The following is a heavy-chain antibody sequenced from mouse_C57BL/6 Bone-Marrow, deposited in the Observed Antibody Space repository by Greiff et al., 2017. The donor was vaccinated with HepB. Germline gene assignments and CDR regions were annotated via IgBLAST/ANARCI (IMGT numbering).Heavy chain of an antibody. D-gene: IGHD2-5*01. CDR3: ARNHYSSLYAMDY. J-gene: IGHJ4*01. Sequence: QVQLQQPGAELVKPWASVKMSCKASGYTFTSYWITWVKQRPGQGLEWIGDIYPGSGSTNYNEKFKSTATLTVDTSTSTAYMQLSSLTSEDSAGYYCARNHYSSLYAMDYWGQGTSVTVSS. CDR1: GYTFTSYW. V-gene: IGHV1-55*01. CDR2: IYPGSGST.